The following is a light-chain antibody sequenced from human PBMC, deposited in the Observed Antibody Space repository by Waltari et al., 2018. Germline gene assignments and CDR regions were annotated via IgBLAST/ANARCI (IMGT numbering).Light chain of an antibody. CDR1: QSLLYSSNNKNH. CDR2: WAS. Sequence: DIVMTQSPESLAVSLGERVTINCRSSQSLLYSSNNKNHLAWYQQKPGQPPKLLVYWASTRELEVPDRVRGSGSGTDFTLTISSLRAEDVAVYFCHQYYSTPRTFGQGTKVEIK. J-gene: IGKJ1*01. V-gene: IGKV4-1*01. CDR3: HQYYSTPRT.